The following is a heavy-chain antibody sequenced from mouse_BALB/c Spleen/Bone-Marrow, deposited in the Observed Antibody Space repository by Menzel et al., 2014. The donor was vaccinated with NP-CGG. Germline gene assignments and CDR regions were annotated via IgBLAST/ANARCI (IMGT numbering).Heavy chain of an antibody. CDR3: TTGFAY. Sequence: DVHLVESVGGLVQPGGSMKLSCVASGFTFSNYWMNWVRQSPEKGLEWVAEIRLKSNNYATHYAESVKGRFTISRDDSKSSVYLQMNNLRAEDTGIYYCTTGFAYWGQGTLVTVSA. CDR1: GFTFSNYW. J-gene: IGHJ3*01. V-gene: IGHV6-6*02. CDR2: IRLKSNNYAT.